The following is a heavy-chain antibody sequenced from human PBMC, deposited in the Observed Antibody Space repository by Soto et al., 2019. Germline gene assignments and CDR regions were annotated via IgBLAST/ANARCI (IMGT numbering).Heavy chain of an antibody. Sequence: QGQLVQSGAEVREPGASVNVSCTASGYSFTSLDINWVRQTAGQGLEWMGWMQPSTGRTGYAQKFQGRVTMTRDTSINTAYMELTTLTSDDTAFYYCARGVSAGVDYWGQGTLVTVSS. CDR2: MQPSTGRT. D-gene: IGHD1-26*01. J-gene: IGHJ4*02. CDR3: ARGVSAGVDY. CDR1: GYSFTSLD. V-gene: IGHV1-8*01.